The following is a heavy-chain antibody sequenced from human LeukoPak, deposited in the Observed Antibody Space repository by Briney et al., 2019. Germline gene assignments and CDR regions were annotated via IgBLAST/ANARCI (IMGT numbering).Heavy chain of an antibody. V-gene: IGHV3-11*03. CDR1: GFTFSDYY. D-gene: IGHD2-15*01. J-gene: IGHJ3*01. CDR3: ARVPGRYAFDF. Sequence: GGSLRLSGAASGFTFSDYYMSWIRQAPGKGPEWVSYISTSGSSTNYADSVKGRFTISRDNAKNSLYLQMDRLRAEDTAVYYCARVPGRYAFDFWGQGTMVTVSS. CDR2: ISTSGSST.